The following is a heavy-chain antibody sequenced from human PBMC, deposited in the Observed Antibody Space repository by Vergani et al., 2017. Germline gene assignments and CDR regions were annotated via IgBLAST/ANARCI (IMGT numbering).Heavy chain of an antibody. CDR3: ARVPLQRYYYYYYGMDV. J-gene: IGHJ6*02. D-gene: IGHD5-18*01. CDR2: IYHSGST. CDR1: GYSISSGYY. Sequence: QVQLQESGPGLVKPSETLSLTCAVSGYSISSGYYWGWIRQPPGKGLEWIGSIYHSGSTNYNPSLKSRVTISVDTSKNQFSLKLSSVTAADTAVYYCARVPLQRYYYYYYGMDVWGQGTTVTVSS. V-gene: IGHV4-38-2*01.